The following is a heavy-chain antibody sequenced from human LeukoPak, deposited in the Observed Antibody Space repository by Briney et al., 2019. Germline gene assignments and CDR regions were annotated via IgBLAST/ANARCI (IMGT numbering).Heavy chain of an antibody. V-gene: IGHV3-30-3*01. D-gene: IGHD3-3*01. CDR1: GFTFSSYS. CDR2: ISYHESNK. Sequence: GGSLRLSCTASGFTFSSYSLYWIRQAPGKGLECVAVISYHESNKYYADSVKGRFTISRDNSKDTLFLQMNSLRAEDTAVYYCARNVESAYYDFGDGMDVWGQGTTVTVSS. J-gene: IGHJ6*02. CDR3: ARNVESAYYDFGDGMDV.